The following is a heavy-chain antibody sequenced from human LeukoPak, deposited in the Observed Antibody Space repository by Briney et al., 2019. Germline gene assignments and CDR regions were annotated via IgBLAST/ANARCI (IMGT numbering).Heavy chain of an antibody. J-gene: IGHJ4*02. V-gene: IGHV1-18*01. D-gene: IGHD1-7*01. CDR1: GHTFTSYG. CDR2: ISAYNGNT. Sequence: ASVKVSCKASGHTFTSYGISWVRQAPGQGVGWMGWISAYNGNTNYAQKLQGRVTMTTDTSTSTDYMELRSLRSDDTAVYCCARGLELYLPDYWGQGTLVTVSS. CDR3: ARGLELYLPDY.